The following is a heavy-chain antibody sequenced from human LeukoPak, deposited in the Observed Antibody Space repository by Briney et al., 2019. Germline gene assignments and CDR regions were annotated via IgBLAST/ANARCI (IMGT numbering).Heavy chain of an antibody. CDR2: ISGSGGST. J-gene: IGHJ1*01. CDR3: AKASARGAAAGTWYFQH. Sequence: GGSLRLSCAASGFTFSSYAMSWVRQAPGEGLEWVSAISGSGGSTYYADSVKGRFTISRDNSKNTLYLQMNSLRAEDTAVYYCAKASARGAAAGTWYFQHWGQGTLVSVSS. D-gene: IGHD6-13*01. V-gene: IGHV3-23*01. CDR1: GFTFSSYA.